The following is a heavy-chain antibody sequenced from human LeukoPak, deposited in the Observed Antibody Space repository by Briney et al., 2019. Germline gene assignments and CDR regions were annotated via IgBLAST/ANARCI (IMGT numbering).Heavy chain of an antibody. V-gene: IGHV3-15*01. Sequence: GGSLRLSCAASGSTFSSYWMHWVRQAPGKGLEWVGRIKSNIDGGTTDYAAPVKGRFTISRDDSKNTLYLQMNSLKTEDTAMYYCTSGYSSGWYFIDYWGQGTLVTVSS. CDR2: IKSNIDGGTT. CDR1: GSTFSSYW. J-gene: IGHJ4*02. D-gene: IGHD6-19*01. CDR3: TSGYSSGWYFIDY.